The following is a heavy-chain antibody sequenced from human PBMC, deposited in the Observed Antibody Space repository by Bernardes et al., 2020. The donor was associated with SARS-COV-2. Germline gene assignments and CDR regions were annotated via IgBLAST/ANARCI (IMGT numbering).Heavy chain of an antibody. J-gene: IGHJ6*02. CDR1: GFSLSNTRMG. CDR2: IFSSDEK. V-gene: IGHV2-26*01. Sequence: SGPTLVKPTETVTLTCTVSGFSLSNTRMGVSWIRQPPGKALEWLAHIFSSDEKSYNTSLRNRLTISKDTSKSQVVFTMAKMDPVDTGTYYCVRIRTDCSGGTCYRGSLYYSYGFDVWGLGTTVTVSS. D-gene: IGHD2-15*01. CDR3: VRIRTDCSGGTCYRGSLYYSYGFDV.